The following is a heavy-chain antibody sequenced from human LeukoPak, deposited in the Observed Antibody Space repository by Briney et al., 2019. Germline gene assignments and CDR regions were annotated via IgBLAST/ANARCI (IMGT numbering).Heavy chain of an antibody. Sequence: GGSLRLSCAASAFTFSTYSMNWVPQAPGKGLEWVSSISYTGTYIYYTDSVKGRFTISRDNAQNSLYLQMNSLRAEDTAIYYCVRDRGTYRPIDYWGQGTLVTVSS. V-gene: IGHV3-21*04. J-gene: IGHJ4*02. D-gene: IGHD1-26*01. CDR3: VRDRGTYRPIDY. CDR1: AFTFSTYS. CDR2: ISYTGTYI.